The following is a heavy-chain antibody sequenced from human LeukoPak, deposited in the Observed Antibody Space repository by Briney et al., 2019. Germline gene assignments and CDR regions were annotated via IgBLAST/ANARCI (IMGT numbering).Heavy chain of an antibody. Sequence: GASVKVSCKTSGYIFIGYWIHCVPQAPGEGLEWMGFINTNSGNTNYAQKFQGSVTMTRDMSISTAYLELSSLTSDDTAVYYWAREMRPATTTLVAYWGQGTLVTVSS. V-gene: IGHV1-2*02. CDR2: INTNSGNT. J-gene: IGHJ4*02. D-gene: IGHD1-1*01. CDR3: AREMRPATTTLVAY. CDR1: GYIFIGYW.